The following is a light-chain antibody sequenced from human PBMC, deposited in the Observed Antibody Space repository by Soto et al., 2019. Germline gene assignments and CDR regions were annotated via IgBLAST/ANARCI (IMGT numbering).Light chain of an antibody. Sequence: EIVLTQSPATLSLSPGERATLSCRASQSVSSYLAWYQQKPGQAPRLLIYDASNRATGIPARFSGSGSGTDFTLTISSLEPEDFAVYYCQQRSNWPWITIGQGTRLEIK. CDR3: QQRSNWPWIT. CDR1: QSVSSY. V-gene: IGKV3-11*01. CDR2: DAS. J-gene: IGKJ5*01.